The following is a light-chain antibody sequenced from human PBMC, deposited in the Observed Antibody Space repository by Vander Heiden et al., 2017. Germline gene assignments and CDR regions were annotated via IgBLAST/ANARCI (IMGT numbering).Light chain of an antibody. J-gene: IGKJ2*01. CDR2: KAS. CDR3: QQYNSDPYT. CDR1: QSISSW. Sequence: DIQMTQSPSPLSASVGDRVTITCRASQSISSWLAWYQQKPGKAPKLLIYKASSLESGVPSRFSGSGSGTEFTLTISSLQPDDVATYYCQQYNSDPYTFGQGTKLEIK. V-gene: IGKV1-5*03.